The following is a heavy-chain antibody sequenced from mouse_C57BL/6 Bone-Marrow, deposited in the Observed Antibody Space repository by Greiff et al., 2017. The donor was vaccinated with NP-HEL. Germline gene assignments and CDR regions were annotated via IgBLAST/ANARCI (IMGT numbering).Heavy chain of an antibody. CDR2: ISNGGGST. D-gene: IGHD2-3*01. Sequence: EVKLEESVGGLVQPGGSLKLSCAASGFTFSDYYMYWVRQTPEKRLEWVAYISNGGGSTYYPDTVKGRFTISRDNAKNTLYLQMSRLKSEDTAMYYCARQGYDGLYYYAMDYWGQGTSVTVSS. CDR3: ARQGYDGLYYYAMDY. J-gene: IGHJ4*01. CDR1: GFTFSDYY. V-gene: IGHV5-12*01.